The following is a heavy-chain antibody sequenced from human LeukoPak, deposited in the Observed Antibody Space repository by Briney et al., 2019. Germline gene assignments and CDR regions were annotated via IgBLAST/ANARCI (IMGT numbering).Heavy chain of an antibody. CDR3: ARDRRADYGESLRAFDI. J-gene: IGHJ3*02. Sequence: ASVKVSCKASGYTFTSYYMHWVRQAPGQGLEWMGIINPSGGSTSYAQKFQGRVTMTRDTSTSTVYMELSSLRSEDTAVYYCARDRRADYGESLRAFDIWGQGTMVTVSS. CDR2: INPSGGST. V-gene: IGHV1-46*01. CDR1: GYTFTSYY. D-gene: IGHD4-17*01.